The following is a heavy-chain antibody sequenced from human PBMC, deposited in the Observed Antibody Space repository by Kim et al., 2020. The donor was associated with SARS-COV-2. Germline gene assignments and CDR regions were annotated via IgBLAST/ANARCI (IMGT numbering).Heavy chain of an antibody. Sequence: GGSLRLSCAASGFTFSSYGMHWVRQAPGKGLEWVAVISYDGSNKYYADSVKGRFTISRDNSKNTLYLQMNSLRAEDTAVYYCAKDGAATWGQGTLVTVSS. CDR1: GFTFSSYG. D-gene: IGHD2-15*01. V-gene: IGHV3-30*18. CDR3: AKDGAAT. J-gene: IGHJ5*02. CDR2: ISYDGSNK.